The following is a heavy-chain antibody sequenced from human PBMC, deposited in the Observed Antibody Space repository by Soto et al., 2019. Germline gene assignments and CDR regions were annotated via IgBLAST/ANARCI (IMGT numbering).Heavy chain of an antibody. CDR2: IYYDGNT. CDR3: AAHGSSGWYGWVYYYYGMDV. D-gene: IGHD6-19*01. Sequence: SETLSLTCTVSGDSISSNSHYWGWIRQPPGKGLESIANIYYDGNTYYNPSLKSRVTISVDTSKNQFSLKLSSVTAADTAVYYCAAHGSSGWYGWVYYYYGMDVWGQGTTVTVSS. V-gene: IGHV4-39*01. J-gene: IGHJ6*02. CDR1: GDSISSNSHY.